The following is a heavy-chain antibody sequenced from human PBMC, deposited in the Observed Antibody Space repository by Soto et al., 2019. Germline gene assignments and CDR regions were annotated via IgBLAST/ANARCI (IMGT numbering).Heavy chain of an antibody. CDR2: FTADAGNT. V-gene: IGHV3-23*01. Sequence: EVQLLESGGGLVQPGGSLRLSCAASGFTFSSYAMSWVRQAPGKGLEWVSIFTADAGNTYYADSVKGRFTVSRDTSKNTLYLQMNSLRAEDTAVYYCAKGDTRSWYLWDYWGQGTLVTVSS. CDR1: GFTFSSYA. CDR3: AKGDTRSWYLWDY. J-gene: IGHJ4*02. D-gene: IGHD6-13*01.